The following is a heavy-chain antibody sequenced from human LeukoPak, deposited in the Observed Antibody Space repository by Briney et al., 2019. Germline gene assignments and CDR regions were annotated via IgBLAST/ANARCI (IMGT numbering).Heavy chain of an antibody. V-gene: IGHV3-23*01. CDR1: GFTFSSYS. CDR2: ISASGGTT. CDR3: ARDHSSGWYSDYFDY. D-gene: IGHD6-19*01. J-gene: IGHJ4*02. Sequence: GGSLRLSCAASGFTFSSYSMTWVRQAPGKGLEWVSVISASGGTTYYADSVKGRFTISRDNSKNTLYLQMNSLRAEDTAVYYCARDHSSGWYSDYFDYWGQGTLVTVSS.